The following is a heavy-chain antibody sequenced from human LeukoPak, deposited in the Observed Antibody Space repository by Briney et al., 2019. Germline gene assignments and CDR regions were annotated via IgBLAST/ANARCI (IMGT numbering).Heavy chain of an antibody. CDR3: ARGLMTTVVTPGY. J-gene: IGHJ4*02. V-gene: IGHV4-39*02. Sequence: KPSETLSLTCTVSGGTISSGTYYWVWIRQPPGKGLEWIGSFYSSGSTFHNSSLKSRVTISIDTSKNHFSLKLSSVTAADTAVYYCARGLMTTVVTPGYWGQGTLVTVSS. CDR1: GGTISSGTYY. CDR2: FYSSGST. D-gene: IGHD4-23*01.